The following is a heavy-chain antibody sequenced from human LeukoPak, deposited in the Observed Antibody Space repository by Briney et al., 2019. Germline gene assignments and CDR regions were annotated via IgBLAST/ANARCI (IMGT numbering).Heavy chain of an antibody. CDR1: GFTFGDHD. CDR2: IRSKAYRGTT. J-gene: IGHJ6*02. V-gene: IGHV3-49*04. Sequence: GRSLRLSCTGSGFTFGDHDMSWVRQAPGKGLEWVGFIRSKAYRGTTEYAASVKGRFTISRDDSASIAYLQMNSLRTEDTAVYYCARGPIQLWIHNAMDVWGQGTTVTVSS. D-gene: IGHD5-18*01. CDR3: ARGPIQLWIHNAMDV.